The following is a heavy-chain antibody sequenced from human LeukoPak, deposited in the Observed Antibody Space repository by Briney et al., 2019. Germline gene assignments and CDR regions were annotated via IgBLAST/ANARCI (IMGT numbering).Heavy chain of an antibody. CDR3: AGLSSSWNYYGMDV. CDR2: INAGNGNT. D-gene: IGHD6-13*01. CDR1: GYTFTSYA. V-gene: IGHV1-3*01. Sequence: GASVKVSCKASGYTFTSYAMHWVRQAPGQRLEWMGWINAGNGNTKYSQKFQGRVTITRDTSASTAYMELSSLRSEDTAVYYCAGLSSSWNYYGMDVWGQGTTVTVSS. J-gene: IGHJ6*02.